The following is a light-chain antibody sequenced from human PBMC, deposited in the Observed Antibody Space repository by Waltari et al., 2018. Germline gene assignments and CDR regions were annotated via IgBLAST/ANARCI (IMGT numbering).Light chain of an antibody. CDR3: HQYYTTPWT. J-gene: IGKJ1*01. Sequence: DIVMTQSPDSLAVSLGERATINCKSSQSVLYSSDNKNYLAWYQQKPGQPPKLLIYWASSRESGFPDRFSGSESGTDFTLTISSLRAEDVAVYYCHQYYTTPWTFGQGTKVEIK. CDR1: QSVLYSSDNKNY. V-gene: IGKV4-1*01. CDR2: WAS.